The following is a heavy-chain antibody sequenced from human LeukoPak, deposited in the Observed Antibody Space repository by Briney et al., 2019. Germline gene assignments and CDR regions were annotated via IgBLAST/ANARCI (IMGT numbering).Heavy chain of an antibody. CDR3: ARKTRTWSNWFDP. J-gene: IGHJ5*02. V-gene: IGHV4-30-4*01. CDR2: IYYSGSV. Sequence: PSETLSLTCTVSGGSISSGNYYWSWIRQSPGKGLEWIGYIYYSGSVFYNPSLESRIIISLDTSKNQFSLKVTSLTAADSAVYYCARKTRTWSNWFDPWGQGTLVTVSS. D-gene: IGHD1-14*01. CDR1: GGSISSGNYY.